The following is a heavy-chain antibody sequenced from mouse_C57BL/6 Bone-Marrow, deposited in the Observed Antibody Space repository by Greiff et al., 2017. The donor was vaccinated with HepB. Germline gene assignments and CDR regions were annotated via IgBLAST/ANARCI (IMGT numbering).Heavy chain of an antibody. CDR2: INPSSGYT. Sequence: QVQLQQSGAELARPGASVKMSCKASGYTFTSYTMHWVKQRPGQGLEWIGYINPSSGYTKYNQKFKDKATLTADQSSSTAYMQLSSLTSEDSAVYYCARAYYSNSAWFAYWGQGTLVTVSA. J-gene: IGHJ3*01. V-gene: IGHV1-4*01. CDR3: ARAYYSNSAWFAY. D-gene: IGHD2-5*01. CDR1: GYTFTSYT.